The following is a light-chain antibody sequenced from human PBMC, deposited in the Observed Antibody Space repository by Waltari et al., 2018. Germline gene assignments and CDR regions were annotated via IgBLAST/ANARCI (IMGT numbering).Light chain of an antibody. CDR3: CSYAGSGSSVV. J-gene: IGLJ2*01. V-gene: IGLV2-23*02. CDR2: EVS. CDR1: SSDVGNYNL. Sequence: QSALTQPASVSGSPGQSITISCTGTSSDVGNYNLVSWYQQHPGKAPKLIIYEVSQRPSGFLNRFSGSKSGTPASLTISGRQAEDEADFYCCSYAGSGSSVVFGGGTKLTVL.